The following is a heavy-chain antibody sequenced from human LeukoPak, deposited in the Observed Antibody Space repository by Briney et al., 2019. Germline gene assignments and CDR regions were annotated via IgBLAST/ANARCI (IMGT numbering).Heavy chain of an antibody. D-gene: IGHD3-22*01. J-gene: IGHJ5*02. V-gene: IGHV4-59*08. Sequence: KPSDTLSLTCTVSGGSINNFYWRWIRQPPGKGLEWIGYIYSSGTTNYNPSLKSRVTISLDTSKNQFSLKLSSVTAADTAVYYCARRTDYYDSGVYYSVCFDPWGQGTLVTVSS. CDR1: GGSINNFY. CDR2: IYSSGTT. CDR3: ARRTDYYDSGVYYSVCFDP.